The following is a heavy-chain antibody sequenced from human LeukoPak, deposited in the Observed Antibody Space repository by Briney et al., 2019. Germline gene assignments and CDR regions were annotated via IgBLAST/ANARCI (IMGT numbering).Heavy chain of an antibody. V-gene: IGHV3-53*01. CDR1: GFTVSSDS. D-gene: IGHD4/OR15-4a*01. CDR2: IYSGGST. J-gene: IGHJ4*02. CDR3: ARRAGAYSHPYDY. Sequence: GGSLKLSCTVSGFTVSSDSMSWVRQAPGKGLEWVSFIYSGGSTHYSDSVKGRFTISRDNSKNTLYLQMNSLRAEDTAVYYCARRAGAYSHPYDYWGQGTLVTVSS.